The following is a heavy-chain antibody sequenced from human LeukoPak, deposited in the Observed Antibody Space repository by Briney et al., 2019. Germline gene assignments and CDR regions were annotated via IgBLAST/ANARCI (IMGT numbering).Heavy chain of an antibody. CDR2: INGNGGIT. D-gene: IGHD1-26*01. V-gene: IGHV3-23*01. Sequence: HPGGSLRLSCAASGFTFSTYGMSWVRQAPGKGLEWVSAINGNGGITYYADSVKGRFTISRDNSKNTLYLQMNSLRAEDTAVYYCAKGRSGSYYDDAFDIWGQGTMVTVSS. J-gene: IGHJ3*02. CDR1: GFTFSTYG. CDR3: AKGRSGSYYDDAFDI.